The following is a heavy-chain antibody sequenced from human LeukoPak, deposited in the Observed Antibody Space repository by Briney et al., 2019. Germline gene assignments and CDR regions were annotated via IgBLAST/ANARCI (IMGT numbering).Heavy chain of an antibody. CDR2: IKQDGSEK. CDR1: GFTFSDYW. Sequence: GGSLRLACAASGFTFSDYWMSWVRQAPGKGLEWVANIKQDGSEKYYVDSVKGRCTISRDNAKNSLHLQMNSLRAEDTAVYYCARDPSAFDIWGQGTMVTVSS. J-gene: IGHJ3*02. V-gene: IGHV3-7*05. CDR3: ARDPSAFDI.